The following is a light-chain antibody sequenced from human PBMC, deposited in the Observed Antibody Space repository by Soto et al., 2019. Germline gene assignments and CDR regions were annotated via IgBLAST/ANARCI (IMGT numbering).Light chain of an antibody. J-gene: IGLJ3*02. V-gene: IGLV2-23*02. Sequence: QSALTQPASVSGSPGQSITISCTGTSSDVGGHNFVSWYQHHPGKAPKLMIYEVTNRPSGVSDRFSGSKSGNTASLTISGLQAEDEADYYCCSYAGSSTWVFGGGTKLTVL. CDR2: EVT. CDR1: SSDVGGHNF. CDR3: CSYAGSSTWV.